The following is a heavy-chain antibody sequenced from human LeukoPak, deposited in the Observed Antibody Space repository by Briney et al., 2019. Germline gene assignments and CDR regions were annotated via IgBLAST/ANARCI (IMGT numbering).Heavy chain of an antibody. J-gene: IGHJ4*02. V-gene: IGHV4-59*01. Sequence: SETLSLTCTVSGGSISSYFWSWIRQPPGKGLEWIGYIYYSGSTNYNPSLKSRVTISVDTSKNQFSLKLSSVTAADTAVCYCARGGSYDHFDYWGQGTLVTVSS. D-gene: IGHD1-26*01. CDR1: GGSISSYF. CDR2: IYYSGST. CDR3: ARGGSYDHFDY.